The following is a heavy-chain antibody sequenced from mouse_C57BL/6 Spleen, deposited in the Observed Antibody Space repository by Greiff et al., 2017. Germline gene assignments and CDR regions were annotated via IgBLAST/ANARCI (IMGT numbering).Heavy chain of an antibody. D-gene: IGHD2-3*01. CDR3: ASGGYYDFDY. V-gene: IGHV1-69*01. Sequence: QVQLQQPGAELVMPGASVKLSCKASGYTFTSYWMHWVKQRPGQGLEWIGEIDPSDSYTNYNQKFKGKSTLTVDKSSSTAYMQLSSLTSEDSAVYYCASGGYYDFDYWGQGTTLTVSS. CDR2: IDPSDSYT. J-gene: IGHJ2*01. CDR1: GYTFTSYW.